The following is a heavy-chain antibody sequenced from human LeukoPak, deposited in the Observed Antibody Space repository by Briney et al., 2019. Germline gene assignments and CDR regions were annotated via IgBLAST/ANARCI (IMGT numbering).Heavy chain of an antibody. D-gene: IGHD5-24*01. CDR3: ARRMATVTDAFDT. V-gene: IGHV4-59*08. Sequence: SETLSLTCNVSGDPLTSHFWSWIRQTPGKGLEWIGYVFHSGTTNYSPSLKSRVTISLDTSKKQFYLRLASVTAADTALYYCARRMATVTDAFDTWGRGTMVSVSS. J-gene: IGHJ3*02. CDR2: VFHSGTT. CDR1: GDPLTSHF.